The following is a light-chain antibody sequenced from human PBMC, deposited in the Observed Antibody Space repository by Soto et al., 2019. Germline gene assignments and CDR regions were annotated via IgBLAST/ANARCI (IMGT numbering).Light chain of an antibody. Sequence: QSVLTQPPSASGTPGQRVTITCSGSNSNIGRSTVNWYQQVPGTAPKLLICANSQRPSGVPDRFSGSKSGTSVSLAISGLQSADEADYYCAAWDASLKAVLFGGGTKLTVL. CDR2: ANS. V-gene: IGLV1-44*01. J-gene: IGLJ2*01. CDR3: AAWDASLKAVL. CDR1: NSNIGRST.